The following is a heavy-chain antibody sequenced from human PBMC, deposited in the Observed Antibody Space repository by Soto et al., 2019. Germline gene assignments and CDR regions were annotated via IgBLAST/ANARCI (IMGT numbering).Heavy chain of an antibody. CDR2: INGDGGRI. V-gene: IGHV3-74*01. Sequence: EVQLVESGGGLVQPGGSLRLSCAASGFTFSSNWMHWVRQAPGKGLVWVSRINGDGGRITYADSVKGRFTISRDNAKNTLYPQMNSLRAEDTAVYYCVRGSSGWYVSFDSWGQGTPVTVSS. CDR1: GFTFSSNW. D-gene: IGHD3-22*01. J-gene: IGHJ4*02. CDR3: VRGSSGWYVSFDS.